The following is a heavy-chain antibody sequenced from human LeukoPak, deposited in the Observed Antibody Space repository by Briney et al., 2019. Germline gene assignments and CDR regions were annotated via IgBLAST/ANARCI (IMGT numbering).Heavy chain of an antibody. J-gene: IGHJ4*02. CDR3: AKDLGKTRLSPFDY. V-gene: IGHV3-7*05. CDR2: IKQDGSEK. CDR1: GFTFSSYW. D-gene: IGHD3-16*01. Sequence: GGSLRLSCAASGFTFSSYWMSWVRQAPGKGLEWVANIKQDGSEKYYVDSVKGRFTISRDNAKNSLYLQMNSLRAEDTAVYYCAKDLGKTRLSPFDYWGQGTLVTVSS.